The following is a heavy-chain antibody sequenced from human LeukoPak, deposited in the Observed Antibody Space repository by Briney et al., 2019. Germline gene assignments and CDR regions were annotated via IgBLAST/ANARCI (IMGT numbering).Heavy chain of an antibody. CDR3: ARGRWDRSYYFDY. J-gene: IGHJ4*02. D-gene: IGHD1-26*01. CDR1: GGSFSGSY. V-gene: IGHV4-59*01. CDR2: IYYSGST. Sequence: PSETLSLTCAVYGGSFSGSYWSWIRQPPGKGLEWIGYIYYSGSTNYNPSLKSRVTISVDTSKNQFSLKLSSVTAADTAVYYCARGRWDRSYYFDYWGQGTLVTVSS.